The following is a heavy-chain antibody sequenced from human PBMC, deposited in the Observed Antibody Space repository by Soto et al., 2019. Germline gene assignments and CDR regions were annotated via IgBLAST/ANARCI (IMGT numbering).Heavy chain of an antibody. V-gene: IGHV2-5*02. CDR1: GFSLSTSGVG. J-gene: IGHJ4*02. CDR3: AHRASADHFDY. Sequence: SGPTLVNPTQTLTLTCTFSGFSLSTSGVGVGWIRQPPGKALEWLALIYWDDEKRYRPSLKSRLTITKDTSKNQVVLTMTNMDPVDTGTYYYAHRASADHFDYCGQGTLVPVSA. CDR2: IYWDDEK.